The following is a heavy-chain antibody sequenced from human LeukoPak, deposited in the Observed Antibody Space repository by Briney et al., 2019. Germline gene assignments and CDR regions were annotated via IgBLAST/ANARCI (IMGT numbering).Heavy chain of an antibody. CDR1: GFALSSYE. D-gene: IGHD4-23*01. CDR3: ARDGRGGHNDF. CDR2: IDYSGGSA. V-gene: IGHV3-48*03. J-gene: IGHJ4*02. Sequence: PGGSLSLSCTVSGFALSSYEMSWFRQAPGKGLEWVSSIDYSGGSAYYPDSVKGRFTISRDNAKNSLFLQMDGLRVDDTAVYFCARDGRGGHNDFWGQGTLITVSS.